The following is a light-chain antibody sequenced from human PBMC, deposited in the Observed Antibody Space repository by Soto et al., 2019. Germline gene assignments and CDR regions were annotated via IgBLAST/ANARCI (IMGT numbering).Light chain of an antibody. CDR1: SSDVGGYNY. V-gene: IGLV2-14*01. Sequence: QSALTQPASVSGSPGQSITISCSGTSSDVGGYNYVSWFQHHPGKAPKLMIYEVNYRPSGVSNRFSGSKSGNTASLTISGLQAEDEADYYCCSYTTSSTVVFGGGTQLTVL. J-gene: IGLJ2*01. CDR3: CSYTTSSTVV. CDR2: EVN.